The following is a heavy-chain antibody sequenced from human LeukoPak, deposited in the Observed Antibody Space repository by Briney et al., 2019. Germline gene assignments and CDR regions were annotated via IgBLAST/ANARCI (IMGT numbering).Heavy chain of an antibody. CDR2: IYYSAST. CDR1: GGSISSYY. D-gene: IGHD2-15*01. J-gene: IGHJ5*02. Sequence: SETLSLTCTVSGGSISSYYWSWIRQPPGKGLEWIGYIYYSASTNYNPSLKSRVTISVDTSKNQFSLKLSSVTAADTAVYYCASDPGPLQCRGGSCGFDLGPQGPLLPVSS. CDR3: ASDPGPLQCRGGSCGFDL. V-gene: IGHV4-59*12.